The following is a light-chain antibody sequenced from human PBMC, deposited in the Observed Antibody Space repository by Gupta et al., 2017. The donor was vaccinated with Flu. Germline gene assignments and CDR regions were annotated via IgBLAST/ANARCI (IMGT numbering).Light chain of an antibody. Sequence: QPPSVSGTPGQRVTISCSGSSSNIGRDYVYWYQQFPGTAPRLLMYRDNQRPSGVPDRFSGSKSGTSASLAISGLRSEDEGDYYCVAWDDSLSGWLFGVGTKLTVL. CDR2: RDN. J-gene: IGLJ3*02. CDR3: VAWDDSLSGWL. CDR1: SSNIGRDY. V-gene: IGLV1-47*01.